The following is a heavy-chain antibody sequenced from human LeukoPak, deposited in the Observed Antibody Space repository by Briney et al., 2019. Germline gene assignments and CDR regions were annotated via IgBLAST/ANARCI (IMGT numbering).Heavy chain of an antibody. CDR2: ISSYGSNK. Sequence: GGSLRLSCAASGFTFRAFGMHWVRQAPGKGLEWVALISSYGSNKYYAESVKGRFTISRDDSKNTVYLQMNSLRAEDTAVYYCAKEISSSSSWYGDDAFDIWGQGTMVIVSS. CDR1: GFTFRAFG. CDR3: AKEISSSSSWYGDDAFDI. D-gene: IGHD6-13*01. V-gene: IGHV3-30*18. J-gene: IGHJ3*02.